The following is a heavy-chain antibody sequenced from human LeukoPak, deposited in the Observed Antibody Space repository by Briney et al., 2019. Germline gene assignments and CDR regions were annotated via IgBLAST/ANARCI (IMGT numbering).Heavy chain of an antibody. CDR2: IRGSEGST. D-gene: IGHD5-12*01. CDR1: GFTLSSYA. Sequence: GGSLRLSCAASGFTLSSYAMSWVRQAPGKGLEWVSGIRGSEGSTHYADFVKGRFTISRDSSNNRLFLQMNRLRAEDTAIYYCAKDVVATISEGGYYFDFWGQGTLVTVSS. V-gene: IGHV3-23*01. J-gene: IGHJ4*02. CDR3: AKDVVATISEGGYYFDF.